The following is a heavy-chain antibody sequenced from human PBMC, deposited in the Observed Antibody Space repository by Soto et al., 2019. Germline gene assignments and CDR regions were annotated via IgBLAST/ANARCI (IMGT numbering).Heavy chain of an antibody. CDR3: ARDIGSGWYGAFDI. D-gene: IGHD6-19*01. Sequence: ASVKVSCKASGHTSTSYGISWVRQAPGQGLEWMGWISAYNGNTNYAQKLLGRVTMTTDTSTSTAYMELRSLRSDDTAVYYCARDIGSGWYGAFDIWGQGTMVTVSS. V-gene: IGHV1-18*01. J-gene: IGHJ3*02. CDR2: ISAYNGNT. CDR1: GHTSTSYG.